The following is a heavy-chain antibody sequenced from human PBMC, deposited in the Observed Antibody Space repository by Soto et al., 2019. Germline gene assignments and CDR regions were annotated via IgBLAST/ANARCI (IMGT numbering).Heavy chain of an antibody. CDR2: IFYDGYT. J-gene: IGHJ4*02. D-gene: IGHD6-13*01. CDR1: GDSISGSPYF. CDR3: ARLQAAVPHY. V-gene: IGHV4-39*01. Sequence: QVQLQESGPGLVMPSETLSLTCTVSGDSISGSPYFWGWIRQPPGKRLEWIGSIFYDGYTLYTPSLKSRVNTSVDTSKNQFSLKPTSVAAADTAIYFCARLQAAVPHYWGQGILVTVSS.